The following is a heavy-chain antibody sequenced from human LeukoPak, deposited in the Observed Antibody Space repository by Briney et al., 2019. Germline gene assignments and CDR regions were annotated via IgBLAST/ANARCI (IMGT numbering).Heavy chain of an antibody. CDR3: ARDPRGGNNWFDP. CDR2: IYHSGTT. Sequence: ASESLSLTCGVSSYTISRGYHWGWIRQPPGKGLEWIGSIYHSGTTFYSPSLKSRLTMSADTSKNEFSLKLNSVTAADTAVYYRARDPRGGNNWFDPWGQGTQVTVSS. CDR1: SYTISRGYH. J-gene: IGHJ5*02. D-gene: IGHD3-16*01. V-gene: IGHV4-38-2*02.